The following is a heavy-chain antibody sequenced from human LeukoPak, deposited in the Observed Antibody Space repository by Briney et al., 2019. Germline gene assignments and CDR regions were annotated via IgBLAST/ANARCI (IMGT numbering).Heavy chain of an antibody. CDR3: ARHYTSRRYSDY. D-gene: IGHD4-11*01. CDR1: GYSISSGYY. V-gene: IGHV4-38-2*01. CDR2: IRHSGST. Sequence: PSGTLSLTCAVSGYSISSGYYWGWSRPPPGKGLEWIGSIRHSGSTFYDASLKSRVTIPVDKSKNQFSLKLRSVTAADPAVYYCARHYTSRRYSDYWGQGTLVTVSS. J-gene: IGHJ4*02.